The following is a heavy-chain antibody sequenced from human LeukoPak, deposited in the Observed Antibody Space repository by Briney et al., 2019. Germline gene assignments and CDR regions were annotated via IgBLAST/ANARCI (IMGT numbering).Heavy chain of an antibody. J-gene: IGHJ4*02. V-gene: IGHV3-74*01. CDR3: ARGGGYYYDSSGYSD. CDR2: INSDGRST. D-gene: IGHD3-22*01. CDR1: GFTFSSYW. Sequence: LPGGSLRLSCAASGFTFSSYWMLWVRQAPGKGLVWVSRINSDGRSTIYADSVKGRFTISRDNAKNTLYLQMNSLRAEDTAVYYCARGGGYYYDSSGYSDWGQGTLVTVSS.